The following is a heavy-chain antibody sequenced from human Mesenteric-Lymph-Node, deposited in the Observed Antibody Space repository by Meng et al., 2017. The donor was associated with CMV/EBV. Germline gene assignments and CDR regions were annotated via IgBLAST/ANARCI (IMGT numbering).Heavy chain of an antibody. CDR1: GFTFSSYA. CDR3: AREIRRAADWFDP. J-gene: IGHJ5*02. V-gene: IGHV3-23*01. CDR2: ISGSGDAT. D-gene: IGHD6-13*01. Sequence: GGSLRLSCAASGFTFSSYAMSWVRRAPGKGLEWVSTISGSGDATYFADSVKGRFTISRDNSRNTLYLQMNSLRAEDTAVYYCAREIRRAADWFDPWGQGTLVTVSS.